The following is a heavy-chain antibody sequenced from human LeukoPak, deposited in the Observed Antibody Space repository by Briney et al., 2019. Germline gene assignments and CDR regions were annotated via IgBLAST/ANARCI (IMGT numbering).Heavy chain of an antibody. CDR3: ARDGGNSYEIDY. J-gene: IGHJ4*02. CDR2: ISNDITNT. CDR1: FTFTNIP. V-gene: IGHV3-48*02. D-gene: IGHD5-18*01. Sequence: FTFTNIPMNRHRPAPGKGLKGVSYISNDITNTYYAESVKGRFTISRANATNSLYLHMNRLRDEDTALCDSARDGGNSYEIDYWGQGTLVTVSS.